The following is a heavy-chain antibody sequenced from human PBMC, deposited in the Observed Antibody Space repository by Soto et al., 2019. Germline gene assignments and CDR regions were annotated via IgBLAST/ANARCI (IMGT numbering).Heavy chain of an antibody. CDR2: ISSSSYI. CDR1: GFTFSSYS. CDR3: AREIHGYSSGWYYYYYGMDV. V-gene: IGHV3-21*01. Sequence: GGSLRLSCAASGFTFSSYSMNWVRQAPGKGLEWVSSISSSSYIYYADSVKGRFTISRDNAKNSLYLQMNSLRAEDTAVYYCAREIHGYSSGWYYYYYGMDVWGQGTTVTVSS. D-gene: IGHD6-19*01. J-gene: IGHJ6*02.